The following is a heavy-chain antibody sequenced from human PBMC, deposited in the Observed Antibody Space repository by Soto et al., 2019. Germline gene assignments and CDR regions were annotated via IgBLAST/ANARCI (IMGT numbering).Heavy chain of an antibody. CDR2: ISAYNGNT. D-gene: IGHD2-15*01. CDR3: ARVAAKDIVVVVAATIFDY. Sequence: QVPLVQSGAEVKKPGASVKVSCKASGYTFTSYGISWVRQAPGQGLEWMGWISAYNGNTNYAQKLQGRVTMTTDTSTSTAYMELRSLRSDDTAVYYCARVAAKDIVVVVAATIFDYWGQGTLVTVSS. CDR1: GYTFTSYG. V-gene: IGHV1-18*01. J-gene: IGHJ4*02.